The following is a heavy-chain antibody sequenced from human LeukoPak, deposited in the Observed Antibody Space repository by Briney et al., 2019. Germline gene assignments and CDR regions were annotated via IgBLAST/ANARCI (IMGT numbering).Heavy chain of an antibody. V-gene: IGHV4-34*01. J-gene: IGHJ4*02. CDR3: ARSGGDTSRPQFYY. Sequence: PSETLSLTCAVNAGSFGPYYWSWIRQPPGKGLQWIGEINQSKGTNYNPSFKSRVTISVDMSKNQFSLKLSSVTAADTAMYYCARSGGDTSRPQFYYWGQGTLVTVSS. CDR2: INQSKGT. D-gene: IGHD3-10*01. CDR1: AGSFGPYY.